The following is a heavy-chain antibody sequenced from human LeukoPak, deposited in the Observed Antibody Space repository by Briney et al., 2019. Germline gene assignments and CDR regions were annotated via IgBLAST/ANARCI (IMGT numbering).Heavy chain of an antibody. D-gene: IGHD3-10*01. CDR2: ISGSGGST. V-gene: IGHV3-23*01. CDR1: GFTFSSYA. J-gene: IGHJ4*02. CDR3: AKGSFTMVRGPLDY. Sequence: GGSLRLSCAASGFTFSSYAMSWVRQAPGKGLEWVSAISGSGGSTYYADSVKGRFTISRDNSKNSLYLQMNSLRAEDTALYYCAKGSFTMVRGPLDYWGQGTLVTVSS.